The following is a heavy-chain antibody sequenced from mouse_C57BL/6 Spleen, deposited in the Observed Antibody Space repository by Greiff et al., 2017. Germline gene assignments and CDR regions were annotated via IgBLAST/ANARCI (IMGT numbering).Heavy chain of an antibody. J-gene: IGHJ1*03. CDR2: INPSNGGT. Sequence: VQLQQPGTELVKPGASVKLSCKASGYTFTSYWMHWVKQRPGQGLEWIGNINPSNGGTNYNEKFKSKATLTVDKSSSTAYMQLSSLTSEDSAVYYCALSNYGLSYWYFDVGGTGTTVTVSS. V-gene: IGHV1-53*01. D-gene: IGHD1-1*02. CDR3: ALSNYGLSYWYFDV. CDR1: GYTFTSYW.